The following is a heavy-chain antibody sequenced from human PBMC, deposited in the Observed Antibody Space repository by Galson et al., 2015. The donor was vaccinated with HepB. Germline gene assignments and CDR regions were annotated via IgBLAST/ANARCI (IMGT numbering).Heavy chain of an antibody. J-gene: IGHJ6*02. CDR3: ARQKGEMSGQDV. CDR2: INPNSGAT. Sequence: SVKVSCKASGYTFTGHFLHWVRQAPGQGLEWMGRINPNSGATHYAQKFQGRVTMTRDTSLSTAYMQLSSLRSDDTAVYYCARQKGEMSGQDVWGQGTTVTVSS. D-gene: IGHD3-10*01. V-gene: IGHV1-2*06. CDR1: GYTFTGHF.